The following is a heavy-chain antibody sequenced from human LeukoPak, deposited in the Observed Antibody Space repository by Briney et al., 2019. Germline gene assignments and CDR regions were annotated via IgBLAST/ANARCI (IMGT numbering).Heavy chain of an antibody. J-gene: IGHJ5*02. CDR2: ISYDGSNK. CDR3: ARDAAGP. Sequence: PGGSLRLSCAASGFTFSSYAMHWVRQAPGKGLEWVAVISYDGSNKYYADSAKGRFTISRDNSKNTLYLQMNSLRAEDTAVYYCARDAAGPWGQGTLVTVSS. CDR1: GFTFSSYA. V-gene: IGHV3-30-3*01. D-gene: IGHD6-19*01.